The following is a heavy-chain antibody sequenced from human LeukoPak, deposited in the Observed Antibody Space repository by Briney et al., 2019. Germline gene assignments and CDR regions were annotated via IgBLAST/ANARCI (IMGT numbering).Heavy chain of an antibody. D-gene: IGHD3-22*01. J-gene: IGHJ4*02. CDR1: GGSLTRYY. V-gene: IGHV4-59*08. CDR2: NYYSGST. Sequence: KPSETPSLTRTLSGGSLTRYYRGWVRPPPRKGLEWVWDNYYSGSTNYNPSLKSRVTISVDTSKNQFSLKLSSVTAADTAVYYCARSRPTYYYDSSGTNFDYWGQGTLVTVSS. CDR3: ARSRPTYYYDSSGTNFDY.